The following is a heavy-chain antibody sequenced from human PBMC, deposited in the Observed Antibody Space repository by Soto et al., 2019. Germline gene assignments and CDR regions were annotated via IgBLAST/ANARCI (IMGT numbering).Heavy chain of an antibody. Sequence: PSETLSLTCTVSGGSISSGGYYWSWIRQHPGKGLEWIGYIYYSGSTYYNPSLKSRVTISVDTSKNQFSLKLSSVTAADTAVYYCARERMEGYDILTGYPMGYFDYWGQGTLVTVSS. J-gene: IGHJ4*02. D-gene: IGHD3-9*01. V-gene: IGHV4-31*03. CDR1: GGSISSGGYY. CDR2: IYYSGST. CDR3: ARERMEGYDILTGYPMGYFDY.